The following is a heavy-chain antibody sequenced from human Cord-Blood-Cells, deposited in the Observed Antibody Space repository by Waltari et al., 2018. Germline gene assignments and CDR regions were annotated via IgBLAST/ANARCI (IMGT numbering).Heavy chain of an antibody. CDR1: GGSISRGGSY. CDR3: ARRGYDDAFDI. J-gene: IGHJ3*02. CDR2: IYYSGST. D-gene: IGHD5-12*01. V-gene: IGHV4-31*03. Sequence: QVQLQESGPGLVKPSQTLSLTCTVSGGSISRGGSYWRWIRQHPGKGLEWIGYIYYSGSTYYNPSLKSRVTISVDTSKNQFSLKLSSVTAADTAVYYCARRGYDDAFDIWGQGTMVTVSS.